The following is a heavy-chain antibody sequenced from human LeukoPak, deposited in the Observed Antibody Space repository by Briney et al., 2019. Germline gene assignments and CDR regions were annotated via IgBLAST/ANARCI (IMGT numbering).Heavy chain of an antibody. V-gene: IGHV3-7*05. CDR2: IKQDGSEQ. CDR1: GFTLSNYW. D-gene: IGHD6-19*01. Sequence: GGSLRLSCAASGFTLSNYWMSWVRQAPGKGLEWVANIKQDGSEQYYVDSVRGRFTISRDNAKNSLYLQMNSLRAEDTAIYYCARESAGGPDYWGQGTLVTVSS. J-gene: IGHJ4*02. CDR3: ARESAGGPDY.